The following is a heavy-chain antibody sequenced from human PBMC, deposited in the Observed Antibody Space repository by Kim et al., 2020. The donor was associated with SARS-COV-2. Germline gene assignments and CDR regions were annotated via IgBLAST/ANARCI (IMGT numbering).Heavy chain of an antibody. D-gene: IGHD3-10*01. V-gene: IGHV3-48*04. Sequence: TIYYADSVKGRFTISRDNAKNSLYLQMNSLRAEDTAVYYCATRPGSPPDYWGQGTLVTVSS. CDR3: ATRPGSPPDY. J-gene: IGHJ4*02. CDR2: TI.